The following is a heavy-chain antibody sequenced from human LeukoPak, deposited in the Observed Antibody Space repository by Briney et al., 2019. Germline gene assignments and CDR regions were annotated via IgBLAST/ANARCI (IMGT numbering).Heavy chain of an antibody. CDR3: ARDRYSYNDY. J-gene: IGHJ4*02. CDR1: GGSISSYY. Sequence: ASETLSLTCTVSGGSISSYYWSWIRQPPGKGLEWIGYIYYSGSTNYNPSLKSRVTISVDTSKNQFSLKLSSVTAADTAVYYCARDRYSYNDYWGQGTLVTVSS. V-gene: IGHV4-59*01. D-gene: IGHD5-18*01. CDR2: IYYSGST.